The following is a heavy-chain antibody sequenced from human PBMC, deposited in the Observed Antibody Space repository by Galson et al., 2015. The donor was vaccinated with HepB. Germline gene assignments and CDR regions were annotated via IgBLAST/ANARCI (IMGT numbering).Heavy chain of an antibody. CDR3: ARAYYDILTGYQNIFDY. CDR1: GYTFTSYG. J-gene: IGHJ4*02. Sequence: SVKVSCKASGYTFTSYGISWVRQAPGQGLEWMGWISAYNGNTNYAQKLQGRVTMTTDTSTSTAHMELRSLRSDDTAVYYCARAYYDILTGYQNIFDYWGQGTLVTVSS. CDR2: ISAYNGNT. V-gene: IGHV1-18*01. D-gene: IGHD3-9*01.